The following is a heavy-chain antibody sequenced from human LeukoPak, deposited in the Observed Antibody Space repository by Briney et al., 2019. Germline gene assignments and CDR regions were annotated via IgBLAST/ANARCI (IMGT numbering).Heavy chain of an antibody. Sequence: GGSLRLSCAASGFNFNNAWMNWVRQAPGKGLEWVSVISGSGGSTYYADSVKGRFTISRDNPKNTLYLQMNSLRAEDTAVYYCAKAGGWFGELLQTSADNWFDPWGQGTLVTVSS. CDR2: ISGSGGST. CDR3: AKAGGWFGELLQTSADNWFDP. D-gene: IGHD3-10*01. CDR1: GFNFNNAW. J-gene: IGHJ5*02. V-gene: IGHV3-23*01.